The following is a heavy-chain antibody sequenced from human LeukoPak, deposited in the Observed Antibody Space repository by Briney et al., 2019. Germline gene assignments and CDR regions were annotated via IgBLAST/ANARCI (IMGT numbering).Heavy chain of an antibody. D-gene: IGHD3-16*01. CDR1: GGSISSYY. V-gene: IGHV4-59*08. J-gene: IGHJ3*02. CDR3: ASVAGGEVSGAFDI. Sequence: SETLSLTCTVSGGSISSYYWSWIRQPPGKGLEWIGYIYYSGSTNYNPPLKSRVTISVDTSKNQFSLKLSSVTAADTAVYYCASVAGGEVSGAFDIWGQGTMVTVSS. CDR2: IYYSGST.